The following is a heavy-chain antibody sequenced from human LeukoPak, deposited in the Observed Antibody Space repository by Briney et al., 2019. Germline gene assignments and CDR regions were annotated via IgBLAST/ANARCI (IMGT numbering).Heavy chain of an antibody. D-gene: IGHD5-18*01. J-gene: IGHJ3*02. Sequence: PGGSLRLSCAASGFTFSSYWMSWVRQAPGKGLEWVANIKQDGSEEYYVDSVKGRFTISRDNAKNSLYLQMNSLRAEDTAVYYCARAAAIGYSYVLGAFDIWGQGTMATVSS. CDR1: GFTFSSYW. CDR3: ARAAAIGYSYVLGAFDI. V-gene: IGHV3-7*01. CDR2: IKQDGSEE.